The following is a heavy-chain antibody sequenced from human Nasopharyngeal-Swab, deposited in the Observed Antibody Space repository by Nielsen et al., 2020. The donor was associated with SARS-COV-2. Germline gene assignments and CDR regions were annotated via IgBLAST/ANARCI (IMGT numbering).Heavy chain of an antibody. D-gene: IGHD2-21*02. Sequence: GESLKISCAPTGFPFRNYYMTWVRQPPGKGLEWVANIKQGGSEQFYVDSVKGRFTISRDDAKNSVYLQMNSLRAEDTAVYYCARESVVTGMDDATDIWGQGTMVTVSS. CDR2: IKQGGSEQ. J-gene: IGHJ3*02. CDR3: ARESVVTGMDDATDI. CDR1: GFPFRNYY. V-gene: IGHV3-7*04.